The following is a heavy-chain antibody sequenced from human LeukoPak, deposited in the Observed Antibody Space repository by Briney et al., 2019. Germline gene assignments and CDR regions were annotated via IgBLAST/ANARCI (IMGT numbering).Heavy chain of an antibody. CDR1: GDSISSSY. D-gene: IGHD6-19*01. Sequence: SETLSLTCTVYGDSISSSYWSWIRQPPKKGREWIGYIYYTGSTNYNPSLKSRVTISVDTSKNQFSLHLSAVTPDDTAVYYCARQGVRYKYRSGWLTYNWFDPWGQGTLVTVSS. V-gene: IGHV4-59*08. CDR3: ARQGVRYKYRSGWLTYNWFDP. J-gene: IGHJ5*02. CDR2: IYYTGST.